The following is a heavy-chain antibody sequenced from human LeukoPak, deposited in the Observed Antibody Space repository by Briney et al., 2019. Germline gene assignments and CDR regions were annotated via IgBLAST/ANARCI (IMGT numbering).Heavy chain of an antibody. V-gene: IGHV3-33*01. D-gene: IGHD5-24*01. CDR1: GFTFSSHG. Sequence: GGSLRLSCAASGFTFSSHGMHWVRQAPGKGLEWVALMWYDGSKQYYADPVKGRFTISKDNSKNTLYLQMNSLRAEGTAVYYCARDVGYNWLEIDYWGQGTLVTVSS. J-gene: IGHJ4*02. CDR2: MWYDGSKQ. CDR3: ARDVGYNWLEIDY.